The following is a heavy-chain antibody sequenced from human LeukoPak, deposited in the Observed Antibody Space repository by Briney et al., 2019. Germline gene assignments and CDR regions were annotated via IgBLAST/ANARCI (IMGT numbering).Heavy chain of an antibody. J-gene: IGHJ4*02. CDR2: IYYSGST. V-gene: IGHV4-59*01. Sequence: PSETLSLTCTVSGGSISSYYWSWIRQPPGKGLEWIGYIYYSGSTNYNPSLKSRVTISVDTSKNQFSLKLNSVSAADTAVYYCARDGNPFDYWGQGILVTVSS. CDR1: GGSISSYY. CDR3: ARDGNPFDY.